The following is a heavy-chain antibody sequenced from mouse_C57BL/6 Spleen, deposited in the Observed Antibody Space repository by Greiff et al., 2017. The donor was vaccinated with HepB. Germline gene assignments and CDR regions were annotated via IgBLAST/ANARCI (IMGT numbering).Heavy chain of an antibody. Sequence: QVQLKESGAELARPGASVKMSCKASGYTFTSYTMHWVKQRPGQGLEWIGYINPSSGYTKYNQKFKDKATLTADKSSSTAYMQLSSLTSEDSAVYYCARFNWEGYFDYWGQGTTLTVSS. CDR1: GYTFTSYT. J-gene: IGHJ2*01. CDR2: INPSSGYT. CDR3: ARFNWEGYFDY. V-gene: IGHV1-4*01. D-gene: IGHD4-1*02.